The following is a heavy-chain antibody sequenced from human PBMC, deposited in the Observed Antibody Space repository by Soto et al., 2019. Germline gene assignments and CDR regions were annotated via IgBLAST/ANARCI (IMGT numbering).Heavy chain of an antibody. V-gene: IGHV3-30*18. D-gene: IGHD5-18*01. CDR3: AKGRVGTDARIRGSDV. CDR1: GFTLNSYG. J-gene: IGHJ6*02. CDR2: ISYDGNHK. Sequence: LRLSCSASGFTLNSYGINWIRQAPGKGLEWVAVISYDGNHKYYADSVEGRLTISRDNSKNTLYLQMNSLRAEDTAVYYCAKGRVGTDARIRGSDVWGQGNTVTVS.